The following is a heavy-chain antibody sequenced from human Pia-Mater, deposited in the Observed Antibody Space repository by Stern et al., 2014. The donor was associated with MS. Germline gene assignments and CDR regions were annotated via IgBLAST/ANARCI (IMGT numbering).Heavy chain of an antibody. J-gene: IGHJ4*02. CDR2: TCPGDSDT. V-gene: IGHV5-51*03. CDR1: GYSFTSYW. Sequence: EVQLVESGAEVKKPGESLKISCQGSGYSFTSYWIGWVRQMPGKGLEWVGITCPGDSDTRYSPSFQGQVTISADKSNRTAYLQWSSLKASDTAMYYCARPKDYGDFKNWGQGTLVTVSS. D-gene: IGHD4-17*01. CDR3: ARPKDYGDFKN.